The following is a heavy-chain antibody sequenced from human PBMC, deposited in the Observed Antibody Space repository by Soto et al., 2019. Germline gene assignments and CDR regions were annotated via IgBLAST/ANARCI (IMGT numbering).Heavy chain of an antibody. Sequence: XVSLGLSCAASGFTFNYYAMHWVRQAPGKGLEWVALISYGGSNKYYADSVKGRFTISRDNSENTLYLQMNSLGVEDTAVYYCARTPETGGYYHYFDYWGRGTLVTVS. CDR1: GFTFNYYA. J-gene: IGHJ4*02. CDR3: ARTPETGGYYHYFDY. D-gene: IGHD3-22*01. V-gene: IGHV3-30-3*01. CDR2: ISYGGSNK.